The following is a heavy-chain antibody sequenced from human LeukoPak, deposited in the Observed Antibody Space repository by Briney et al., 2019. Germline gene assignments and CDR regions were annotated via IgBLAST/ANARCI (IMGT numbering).Heavy chain of an antibody. CDR1: GYTFTGYY. Sequence: GASVKVSCKASGYTFTGYYMHWVRQAPGQGLEWMGWINPNSGGTNYAQKFQGRVTMTRDTSISTAYMELSRLRSEDTAVYYCARYAASNGDWFDPWGQGTLVTVSS. J-gene: IGHJ5*02. CDR2: INPNSGGT. D-gene: IGHD2-15*01. V-gene: IGHV1-2*02. CDR3: ARYAASNGDWFDP.